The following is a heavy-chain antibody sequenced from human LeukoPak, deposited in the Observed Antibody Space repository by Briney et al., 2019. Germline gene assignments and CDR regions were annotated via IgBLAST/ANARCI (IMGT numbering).Heavy chain of an antibody. J-gene: IGHJ6*02. Sequence: SETLSLTCAVYGGSFSGYYWSWIRQPPGKGLEWIGEINHSGSTNYNPSLKSRVTISVDTSKNQFSLKLSSVTAADTAVYYCARLRTTYYDFWSGPPGGYYYYGMDVWGQGTTVTVSS. CDR2: INHSGST. D-gene: IGHD3-3*01. V-gene: IGHV4-34*01. CDR3: ARLRTTYYDFWSGPPGGYYYYGMDV. CDR1: GGSFSGYY.